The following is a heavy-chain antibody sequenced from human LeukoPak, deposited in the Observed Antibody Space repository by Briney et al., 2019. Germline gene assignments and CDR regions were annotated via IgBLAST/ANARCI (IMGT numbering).Heavy chain of an antibody. CDR2: IYYSGST. V-gene: IGHV4-59*01. CDR3: AREIIAAAGTPPYYYYYYMDV. CDR1: GDSISSYY. J-gene: IGHJ6*03. D-gene: IGHD6-13*01. Sequence: MPSETLSLTCTVSGDSISSYYWSWIRQPPGKGLEWIGYIYYSGSTNYNPSLKSRVTISVDTSKNQFSLKLSSVTAADTAVYYCAREIIAAAGTPPYYYYYYMDVWGKGTTVTISS.